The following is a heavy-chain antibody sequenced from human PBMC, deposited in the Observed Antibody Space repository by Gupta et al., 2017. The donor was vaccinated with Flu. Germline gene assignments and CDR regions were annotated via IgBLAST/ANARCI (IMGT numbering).Heavy chain of an antibody. D-gene: IGHD6-6*01. Sequence: EVQLVESGGGLVKPGGSLRLSCAASGFPFSSFNITWGRQAPGKGLEWGSFISNRDEYIYDADTGKGRFTISRDNAKNALFLQMNSLRAEDTAVYYCARVGYGSPSEPGPLDYWGHGTLVTVSS. V-gene: IGHV3-21*01. J-gene: IGHJ4*03. CDR1: GFPFSSFN. CDR3: ARVGYGSPSEPGPLDY. CDR2: ISNRDEYI.